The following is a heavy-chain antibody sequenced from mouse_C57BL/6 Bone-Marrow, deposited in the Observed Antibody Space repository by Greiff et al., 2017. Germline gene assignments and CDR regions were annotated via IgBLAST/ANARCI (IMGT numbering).Heavy chain of an antibody. Sequence: QVQLQQPGAELVKPGASVKLSCKASGYTFTSYWMHWVKQRPGQGLEWIGMIHPNSGSTNYNEKFKSKATLTVDKSSSPAYMRLSSLTSEDSAVYYCAHYGCDDDGDCWGQGTTLTVSS. D-gene: IGHD2-2*01. CDR3: AHYGCDDDGDC. V-gene: IGHV1-64*01. CDR2: IHPNSGST. J-gene: IGHJ2*01. CDR1: GYTFTSYW.